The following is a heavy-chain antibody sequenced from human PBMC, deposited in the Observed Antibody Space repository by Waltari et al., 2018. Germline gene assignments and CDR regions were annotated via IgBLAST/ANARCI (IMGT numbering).Heavy chain of an antibody. J-gene: IGHJ4*02. V-gene: IGHV3-7*01. CDR3: ANSPVESGATGSVKPWGFDY. D-gene: IGHD2-2*01. CDR2: IREDGSAK. CDR1: GFSFSTYW. Sequence: EVQLVESGGGLVQPGGSLRLSCKASGFSFSTYWMSWVRQAPGQGLEWVASIREDGSAKYYVDSVKGRFTISRDNAKTSLYLQMNSLRAEDTAVYFCANSPVESGATGSVKPWGFDYWGQGNLVTVSS.